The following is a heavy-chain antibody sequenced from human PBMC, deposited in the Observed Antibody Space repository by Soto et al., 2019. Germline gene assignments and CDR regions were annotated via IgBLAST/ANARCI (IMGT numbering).Heavy chain of an antibody. J-gene: IGHJ3*02. Sequence: HGESLKISCKGSGYSFTSYWIGWVRQMPGKGLEWMGIIYPGDSDTRYSPSFQGQVTISADKSISTAYLQWSSLKASDTAMYYCARLTSSNPDAFDIWGQGTMVTVSS. CDR2: IYPGDSDT. CDR3: ARLTSSNPDAFDI. CDR1: GYSFTSYW. V-gene: IGHV5-51*01. D-gene: IGHD4-4*01.